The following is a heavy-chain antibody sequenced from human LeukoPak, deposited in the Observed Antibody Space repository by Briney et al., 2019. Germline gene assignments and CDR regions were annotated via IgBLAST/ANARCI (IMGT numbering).Heavy chain of an antibody. V-gene: IGHV3-13*01. J-gene: IGHJ4*02. Sequence: PGGSLRLSCAASGFTFSSYAMHWVRQATGKGLEWVSAIGTAGDTYYPGSVKGRFTISRENAKNSLYLQMNSLRAGDTAVYYCARRSSTGDFDYWGQGTLVTVSS. D-gene: IGHD1-26*01. CDR3: ARRSSTGDFDY. CDR2: IGTAGDT. CDR1: GFTFSSYA.